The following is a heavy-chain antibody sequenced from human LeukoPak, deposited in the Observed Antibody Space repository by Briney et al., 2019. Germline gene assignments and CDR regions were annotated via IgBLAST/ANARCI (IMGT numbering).Heavy chain of an antibody. CDR1: GFTFSSYG. V-gene: IGHV3-23*01. Sequence: GGSLRLSCTASGFTFSSYGMSWVRRAPGKGLERDSAISGGGTYYADSVKGRFTISRDNSKNTLYLQMNSLRVEDTAVYYCARQSPSQGTDYWGQGTLVTVSS. CDR3: ARQSPSQGTDY. CDR2: ISGGGT. J-gene: IGHJ4*02.